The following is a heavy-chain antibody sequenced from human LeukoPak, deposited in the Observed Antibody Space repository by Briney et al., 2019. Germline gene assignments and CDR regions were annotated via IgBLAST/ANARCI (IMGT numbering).Heavy chain of an antibody. J-gene: IGHJ3*02. CDR1: GFTFSSYG. CDR2: ISYDGSNK. Sequence: PGRSLRLSCAASGFTFSSYGMHWVRQAPGKGLEWVAVISYDGSNKYYADSVKGRFTISRDNPKNTLYLQMNSLRAEDTAVYYCAKDGGLSSVAGPLGAFDIWGQGTMVTVSS. CDR3: AKDGGLSSVAGPLGAFDI. V-gene: IGHV3-30*18. D-gene: IGHD6-19*01.